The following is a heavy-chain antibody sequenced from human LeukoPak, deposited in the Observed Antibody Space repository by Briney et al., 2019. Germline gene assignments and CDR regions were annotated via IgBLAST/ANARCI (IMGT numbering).Heavy chain of an antibody. V-gene: IGHV3-23*01. Sequence: GGSLRLSCAASGFTFSSYPMSWVRQAPGKGLEWVSAVSGSSDYIYYADSVKGRFTISRDNSKNTLYLQMNSLRAEDTAVYYCARDRISSPSFDYWGQGTLVTVSS. CDR1: GFTFSSYP. D-gene: IGHD3-3*02. CDR2: VSGSSDYI. CDR3: ARDRISSPSFDY. J-gene: IGHJ4*02.